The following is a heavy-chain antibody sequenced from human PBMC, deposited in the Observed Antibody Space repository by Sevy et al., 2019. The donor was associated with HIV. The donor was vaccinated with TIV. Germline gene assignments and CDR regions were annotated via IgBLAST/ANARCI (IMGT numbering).Heavy chain of an antibody. CDR2: IIPIFGTA. J-gene: IGHJ6*02. CDR3: ASTPPQSSIAGREGYYGMDV. D-gene: IGHD6-6*01. CDR1: GGTFSSYA. Sequence: ASVKVSCKASGGTFSSYAISWVRQAPGQGLEWMGGIIPIFGTANYAQKFQGRVTITADESTSTAYMELSSLRSDDRAVYYCASTPPQSSIAGREGYYGMDVWGQGTTVTVSS. V-gene: IGHV1-69*13.